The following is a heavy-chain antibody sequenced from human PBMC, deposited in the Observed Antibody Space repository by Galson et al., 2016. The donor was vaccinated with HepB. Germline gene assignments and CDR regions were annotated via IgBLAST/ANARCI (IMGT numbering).Heavy chain of an antibody. CDR1: GYSFTTSW. Sequence: QSGAEVKKPGESLTISCKDSGYSFTTSWIAWVRQMPGKGLELMGIIYPGDSDTRYSPSFRGQVGISADKSTNTAYLQWSSLKTSDTATYYCARRGTYSSGRRWCDHWGQGTLVTASP. D-gene: IGHD6-19*01. V-gene: IGHV5-51*03. CDR2: IYPGDSDT. CDR3: ARRGTYSSGRRWCDH. J-gene: IGHJ5*02.